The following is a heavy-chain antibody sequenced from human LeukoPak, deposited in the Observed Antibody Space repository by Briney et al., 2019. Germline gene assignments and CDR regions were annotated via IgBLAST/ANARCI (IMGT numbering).Heavy chain of an antibody. D-gene: IGHD3-22*01. Sequence: ASVKVSCKASGYTFTGYYMHWVRQAPGQGLEWMGWINPNSGGTNYAQKFQGWVTMTRDTSISTAYMELSRLRSDDTAVYYCARDYYDSSGYYYYYGMDVRGQGTTVTVSS. CDR1: GYTFTGYY. CDR3: ARDYYDSSGYYYYYGMDV. CDR2: INPNSGGT. J-gene: IGHJ6*02. V-gene: IGHV1-2*04.